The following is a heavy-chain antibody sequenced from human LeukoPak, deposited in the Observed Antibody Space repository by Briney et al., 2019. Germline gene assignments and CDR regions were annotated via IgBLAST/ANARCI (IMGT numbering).Heavy chain of an antibody. D-gene: IGHD3-22*01. V-gene: IGHV3-53*01. J-gene: IGHJ4*02. CDR1: GGSISSSNW. CDR2: IYSGGST. CDR3: ARGHHYYDSSAYYY. Sequence: PSETLSLTCAVSGGSISSSNWWSWVRQPPGKGLEWAALIYSGGSTYYADSVQGRFTISRDISKNTVYLQMNSLRAEDTAVYYCARGHHYYDSSAYYYWGQGTLVTVSS.